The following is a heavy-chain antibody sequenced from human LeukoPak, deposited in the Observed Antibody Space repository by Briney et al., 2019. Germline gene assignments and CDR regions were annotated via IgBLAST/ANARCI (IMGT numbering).Heavy chain of an antibody. CDR1: GFTFSSYG. V-gene: IGHV3-30*02. J-gene: IGHJ4*02. Sequence: SGGSLRLSCAASGFTFSSYGMNWVRQAPGKGLEWVAFIRYDGSNKYYADSVKGRFTISRDNSKNTLYLQMNSLRAEDTAVYYCAKPPTRYYYGSGSYYRDYWGQGTLVTVSS. CDR2: IRYDGSNK. CDR3: AKPPTRYYYGSGSYYRDY. D-gene: IGHD3-10*01.